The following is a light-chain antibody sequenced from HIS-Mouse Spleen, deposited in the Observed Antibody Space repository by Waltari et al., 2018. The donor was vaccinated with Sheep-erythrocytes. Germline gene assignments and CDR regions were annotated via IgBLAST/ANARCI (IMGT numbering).Light chain of an antibody. CDR3: CSYAGSYNHV. CDR1: STHVGGSNF. J-gene: IGLJ1*01. CDR2: DVS. V-gene: IGLV2-11*01. Sequence: QSALTQPRSVSGSPGQSVTISCTGTSTHVGGSNFFPWYQQHPGKAPKLMIYDVSKRPSGVPDRFSGSKSGNTASLTISGLQAEDEADYYCCSYAGSYNHVFATGTKVTVL.